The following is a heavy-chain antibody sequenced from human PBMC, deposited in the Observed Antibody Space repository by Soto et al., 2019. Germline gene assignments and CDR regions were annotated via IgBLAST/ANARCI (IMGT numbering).Heavy chain of an antibody. CDR1: GDSIIGTHW. J-gene: IGHJ4*01. CDR2: THHSRGT. CDR3: ARYSAASGTYYFDY. V-gene: IGHV4-4*02. D-gene: IGHD6-13*01. Sequence: PSETLSLTCAGSGDSIIGTHWWSWVRRPPGKGLEFIGETHHSRGTNYNPSLRSRVTMSLDKSKNQLSLILYSVTAADTGVYYRARYSAASGTYYFDYWGQGTLVTVSS.